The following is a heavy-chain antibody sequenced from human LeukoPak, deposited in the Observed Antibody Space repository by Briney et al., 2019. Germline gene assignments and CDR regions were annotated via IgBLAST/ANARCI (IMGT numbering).Heavy chain of an antibody. D-gene: IGHD7-27*01. CDR2: IRYDGSNK. CDR3: ASRMGNYYYYMDV. CDR1: GFTFSSYE. Sequence: GGSLRLSCAASGFTFSSYEMNWVRQAPGKGLEWVAFIRYDGSNKYYADSVKGRFTISRDNSKNTLYLQMNSLRAEDTAVYYCASRMGNYYYYMDVWGKGTTVTISS. V-gene: IGHV3-30*02. J-gene: IGHJ6*03.